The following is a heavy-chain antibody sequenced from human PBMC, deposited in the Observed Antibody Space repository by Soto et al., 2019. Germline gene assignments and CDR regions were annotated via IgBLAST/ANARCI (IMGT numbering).Heavy chain of an antibody. J-gene: IGHJ4*02. CDR3: ARGRYSYDYFDY. CDR2: INHSGST. V-gene: IGHV4-34*01. D-gene: IGHD5-18*01. CDR1: GGSFSGYY. Sequence: SETLSLTCAVYGGSFSGYYWSWIRQPPGKGLEWIGEINHSGSTNYNPSLKSRVTISVDTSKNQFSLKLSSVTAADTAVYYCARGRYSYDYFDYRGQGTLVTVSS.